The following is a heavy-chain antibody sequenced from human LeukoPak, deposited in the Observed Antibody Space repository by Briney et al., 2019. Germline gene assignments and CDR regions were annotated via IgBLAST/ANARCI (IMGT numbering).Heavy chain of an antibody. CDR3: ARDQDYYYYYYMDV. CDR2: ISGSGGST. Sequence: PGGSLRLSCAASGFTFSSYAMSWVRQAPGKGLEWVSAISGSGGSTYYADSVKGRFTISRDNSKNTLYLQMNSLRSEDTAVYYCARDQDYYYYYYMDVWGKGTTVTVSS. V-gene: IGHV3-23*01. J-gene: IGHJ6*03. CDR1: GFTFSSYA.